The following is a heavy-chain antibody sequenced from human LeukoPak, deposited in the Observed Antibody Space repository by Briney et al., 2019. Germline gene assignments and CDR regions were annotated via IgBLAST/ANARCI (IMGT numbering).Heavy chain of an antibody. CDR1: GGSISSSSYY. J-gene: IGHJ6*03. Sequence: KPSETLSLTCTVSGGSISSSSYYWGWIRQPPGKGLEWIVYIYYGGSTNYNPPLKSRVTLTVDPSKNQFSLKLSSMTAADTAVYYCARLYSSGWYIRYYYYYYMDVWGKGTTVTVSS. CDR3: ARLYSSGWYIRYYYYYYMDV. D-gene: IGHD6-13*01. V-gene: IGHV4-61*05. CDR2: IYYGGST.